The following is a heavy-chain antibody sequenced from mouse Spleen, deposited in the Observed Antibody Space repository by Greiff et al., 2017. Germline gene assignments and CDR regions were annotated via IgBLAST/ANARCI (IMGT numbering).Heavy chain of an antibody. D-gene: IGHD2-14*01. CDR2: IHPNSGST. CDR1: GYTFTSYW. J-gene: IGHJ1*01. V-gene: IGHV1-64*01. Sequence: QVQLQQPGAELVTPGASVKLSCKASGYTFTSYWMHWVKQRPGQGLEWIGMIHPNSGSTNYNEKFKSKATLTVDKSSSTAYMQLSSLTSEDSAVYYCGRCPADYRYDGYWYFEVWGAGTTVSVSS. CDR3: GRCPADYRYDGYWYFEV.